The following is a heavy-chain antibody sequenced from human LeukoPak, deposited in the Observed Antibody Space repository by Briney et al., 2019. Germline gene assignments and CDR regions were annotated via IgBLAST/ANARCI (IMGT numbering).Heavy chain of an antibody. CDR1: GYTLTELS. J-gene: IGHJ4*02. Sequence: ASVKVSCKVSGYTLTELSMHWVRQAPGKGLEWMGGFDPEDGETIYAQKFQGRVTMTEDTSTDTAYMKLSSLRSEDTAVYYCATDGGTPINFDYWGQGTLVTVSS. V-gene: IGHV1-24*01. CDR3: ATDGGTPINFDY. CDR2: FDPEDGET. D-gene: IGHD3-16*01.